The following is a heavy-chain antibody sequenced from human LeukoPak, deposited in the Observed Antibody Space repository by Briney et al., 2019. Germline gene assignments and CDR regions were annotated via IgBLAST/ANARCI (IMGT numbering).Heavy chain of an antibody. CDR3: ARHSFGYLLWLRLGYLGS. CDR1: GDSISGYY. CDR2: IHTTENA. D-gene: IGHD2-15*01. Sequence: SETLSPTCTVSGDSISGYYWNWIRQTPGKGLEWIGNIHTTENARYNPSLKDRALLSLDSSLNQVSLRLTSVTAAGTAAYFCARHSFGYLLWLRLGYLGSWGQGTLVTVAA. V-gene: IGHV4-4*09. J-gene: IGHJ4*02.